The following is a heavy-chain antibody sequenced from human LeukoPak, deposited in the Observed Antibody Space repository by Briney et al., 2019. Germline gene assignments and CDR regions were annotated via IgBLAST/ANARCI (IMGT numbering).Heavy chain of an antibody. CDR1: GFTFSSYG. J-gene: IGHJ6*04. CDR2: IWYDGSNK. Sequence: PGRALRLSCAASGFTFSSYGMHWVRQAPGRGLEWVAVIWYDGSNKYYADSVKGRFTISRDNSKNTLYLQMNSLRAEDTAVYYCARDVTGYYYYRMDVWGKGTTVTVSS. V-gene: IGHV3-33*01. CDR3: ARDVTGYYYYRMDV.